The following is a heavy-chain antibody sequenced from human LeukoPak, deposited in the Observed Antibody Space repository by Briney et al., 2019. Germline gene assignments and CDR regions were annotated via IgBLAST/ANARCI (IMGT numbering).Heavy chain of an antibody. V-gene: IGHV3-69-1*01. CDR3: ARESDSCCHYMDF. Sequence: GGSLRLSCAASGFTFSDYYMSWIRQAPGKGLEWVSYISDSGTIHYSDSVKGRFTISRDNAENSLYLQMNSLRVEDTAVYYCARESDSCCHYMDFWGKGTTVTVSS. J-gene: IGHJ6*03. D-gene: IGHD2-15*01. CDR2: ISDSGTI. CDR1: GFTFSDYY.